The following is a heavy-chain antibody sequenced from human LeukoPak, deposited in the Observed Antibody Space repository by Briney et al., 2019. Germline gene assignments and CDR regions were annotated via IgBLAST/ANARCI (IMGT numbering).Heavy chain of an antibody. CDR2: ISDIGSI. J-gene: IGHJ4*02. V-gene: IGHV4-59*08. CDR3: AGHHPRNTVDF. Sequence: SQTLSLTCTVSGGSISSYYWSWIRQPPGKGLEWIAYISDIGSINYSPSLKSRVTISLDTSKNQFSLKLSSVTAADTAVYYCAGHHPRNTVDFWGQGTLVTVSS. CDR1: GGSISSYY. D-gene: IGHD2/OR15-2a*01.